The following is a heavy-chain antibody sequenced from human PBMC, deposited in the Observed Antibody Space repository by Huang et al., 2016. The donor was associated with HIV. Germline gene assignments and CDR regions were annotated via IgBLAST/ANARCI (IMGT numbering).Heavy chain of an antibody. Sequence: QVHLVQSGAEVREPGASVKVSCRPSGNTFTSFHVHWVRQAPGQGLEWMGKISDGGGSKTYAEKFQGRISMTRDRSTGTIFLEVRSLRSEDTAMYYCARVQPPHGRNPLDIWGQGTLITVSS. CDR3: ARVQPPHGRNPLDI. CDR2: ISDGGGSK. J-gene: IGHJ3*02. CDR1: GNTFTSFH. V-gene: IGHV1-46*03.